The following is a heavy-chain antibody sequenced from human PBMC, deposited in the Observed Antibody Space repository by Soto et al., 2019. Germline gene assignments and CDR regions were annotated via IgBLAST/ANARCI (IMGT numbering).Heavy chain of an antibody. CDR3: AKFFVETGGSSGWPWSFHY. CDR1: GFTFSSYA. J-gene: IGHJ4*02. CDR2: ISGSGVST. Sequence: EVQLLESGGGLVQPGRSLRLSCAASGFTFSSYAMSWVRQAPGKGLEWVSAISGSGVSTYYADSVKGRFTISRDHSKNTLFLQMNSLRAEDTAVYYCAKFFVETGGSSGWPWSFHYWGQGTLVTVSS. V-gene: IGHV3-23*01. D-gene: IGHD6-25*01.